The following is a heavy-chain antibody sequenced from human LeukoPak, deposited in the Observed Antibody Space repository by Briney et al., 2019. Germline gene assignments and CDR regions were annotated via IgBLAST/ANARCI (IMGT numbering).Heavy chain of an antibody. CDR3: AREGYSSNWYDY. Sequence: PSETLSLTCTVSGGSISSHYWAWIRQPPGKGLEWNGYISYTGSTNYNPSPKSRVTISVDTSKNQFSLKLRSVTAADTAVYYCAREGYSSNWYDYWGQGTLVTVSS. V-gene: IGHV4-59*11. CDR1: GGSISSHY. CDR2: ISYTGST. D-gene: IGHD6-13*01. J-gene: IGHJ5*01.